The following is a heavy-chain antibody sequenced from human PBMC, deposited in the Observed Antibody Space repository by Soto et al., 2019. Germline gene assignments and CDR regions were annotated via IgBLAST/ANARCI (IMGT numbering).Heavy chain of an antibody. J-gene: IGHJ6*02. CDR2: IDPSDSYT. D-gene: IGHD6-6*01. CDR3: ARRGARPSYYYYGVDV. V-gene: IGHV5-10-1*01. CDR1: GYSFTSYW. Sequence: PGESLKISCKGSGYSFTSYWISWVRQMPGKGLEWMGRIDPSDSYTNYSPSLQGHVTISADKSISTAYLQWSSLKASDTAMYYCARRGARPSYYYYGVDVWGQGTTVTVSS.